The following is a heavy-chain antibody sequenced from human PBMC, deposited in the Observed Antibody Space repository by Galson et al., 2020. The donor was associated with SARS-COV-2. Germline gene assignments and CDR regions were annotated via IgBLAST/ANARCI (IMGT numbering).Heavy chain of an antibody. CDR3: ARRKTLNRGVLSWGPKEVAGEYYGMDV. CDR2: INSDDSDT. D-gene: IGHD3-10*01. CDR1: GYSFTNYW. Sequence: GESLKISCQGSGYSFTNYWIAWVRQMPGKGLEWMGIINSDDSDTRYSPSFQGHVTISAAKSISTAYLQWSSLKASDTAVYYCARRKTLNRGVLSWGPKEVAGEYYGMDVWGQGTTVIVSS. V-gene: IGHV5-51*01. J-gene: IGHJ6*02.